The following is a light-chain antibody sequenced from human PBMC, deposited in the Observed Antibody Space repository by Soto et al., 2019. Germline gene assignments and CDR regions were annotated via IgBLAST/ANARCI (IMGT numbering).Light chain of an antibody. CDR3: QQYDNWPPIT. V-gene: IGKV3-15*01. CDR2: RAS. J-gene: IGKJ5*01. CDR1: QSVRSS. Sequence: EIVMTQSPATLSLSPGERATLSCRASQSVRSSLAWYQQKPGQAPSLLIFRASTRATGIPARFTGRGSGTDFTLTISSLQPEDSAVYYCQQYDNWPPITFGQGTRLEIK.